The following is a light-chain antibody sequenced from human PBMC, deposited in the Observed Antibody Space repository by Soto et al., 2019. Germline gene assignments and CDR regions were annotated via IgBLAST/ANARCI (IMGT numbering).Light chain of an antibody. CDR3: QQLYTLPFT. V-gene: IGKV1-9*01. Sequence: DIQLTQSPSLLSASIGDRVTITCRASHDISTFLAWYQQKPGKAPKLLIYEASTLQSGLPSRFSGSGSGTESTLIISGLLPEDFAAYHCQQLYTLPFTFGQGTRLEIK. J-gene: IGKJ5*01. CDR1: HDISTF. CDR2: EAS.